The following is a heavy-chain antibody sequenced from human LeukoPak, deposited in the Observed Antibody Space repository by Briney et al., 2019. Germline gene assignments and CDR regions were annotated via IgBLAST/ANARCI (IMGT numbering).Heavy chain of an antibody. J-gene: IGHJ4*02. CDR1: GFTFSSYS. V-gene: IGHV3-21*01. D-gene: IGHD3-22*01. Sequence: GGSLRLSCAASGFTFSSYSINWVRQAPGKGLEWVSSISISSSYIYYADSVKGRFTISRDNAKNSLYLQMNSLRAEDTAVYYCARGPQKNGHSSGYPAYFDYWGQGTLVTVSS. CDR2: ISISSSYI. CDR3: ARGPQKNGHSSGYPAYFDY.